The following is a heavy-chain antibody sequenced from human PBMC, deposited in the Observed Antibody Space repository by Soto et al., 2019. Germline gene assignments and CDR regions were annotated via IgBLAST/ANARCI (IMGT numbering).Heavy chain of an antibody. D-gene: IGHD2-2*01. CDR1: GFTFNNYV. Sequence: EVQLLESGGDLVQPGGSLRLPCAASGFTFNNYVMSWVRQAPGKGLEWVSAITGGGGDTYYADSVKGRFTISRDNSKNTLYLQMNSLRAEDTAIYYCANGSGSTRPYYFDYWGQGTLVTVSS. J-gene: IGHJ4*02. CDR2: ITGGGGDT. CDR3: ANGSGSTRPYYFDY. V-gene: IGHV3-23*01.